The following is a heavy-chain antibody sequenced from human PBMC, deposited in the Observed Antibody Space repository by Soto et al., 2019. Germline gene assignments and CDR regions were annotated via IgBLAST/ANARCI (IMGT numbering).Heavy chain of an antibody. CDR2: ISAYNGNT. D-gene: IGHD6-6*01. CDR3: ARSRIAARPWVEGWFDP. CDR1: GYTFTSYG. V-gene: IGHV1-18*01. J-gene: IGHJ5*02. Sequence: QVQLVQSGAEVKKPGASVKVSCKASGYTFTSYGISWVRQAPGQGLEWMGWISAYNGNTNYAQKLQGRVTMTTAPSTSTAYMELRSLRSDDTAVYYCARSRIAARPWVEGWFDPWGQGTLVTVSS.